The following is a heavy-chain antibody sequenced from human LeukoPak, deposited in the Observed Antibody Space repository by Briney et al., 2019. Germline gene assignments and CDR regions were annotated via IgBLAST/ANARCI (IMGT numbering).Heavy chain of an antibody. CDR1: GFTFSSYG. CDR2: IWYDGSNK. J-gene: IGHJ4*02. Sequence: PERSLRLSCAAPGFTFSSYGTHWVRQAPGKGLGWVAVIWYDGSNKYYADSVKGRFTISRDNSKNTLYLQMNSLRAEDTAMYYCARAEPLYGSGSYYYWGQGTLVTVSS. V-gene: IGHV3-33*01. D-gene: IGHD3-10*01. CDR3: ARAEPLYGSGSYYY.